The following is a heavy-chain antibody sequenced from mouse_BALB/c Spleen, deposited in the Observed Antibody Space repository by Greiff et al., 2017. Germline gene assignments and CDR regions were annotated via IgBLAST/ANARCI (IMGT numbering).Heavy chain of an antibody. J-gene: IGHJ3*01. CDR3: ARWVSTMITGAWFAY. CDR2: INPYNGGT. D-gene: IGHD2-4*01. V-gene: IGHV1-18*01. Sequence: EVKLQESGPELVKPGASMKISCKASGYSFTGYTMNWVKQSHGKNLEWIGLINPYNGGTSYNQKFKGKATLTVDKSSSTAYMELLSLTSEDSAVYYCARWVSTMITGAWFAYWGQGTLVTVSA. CDR1: GYSFTGYT.